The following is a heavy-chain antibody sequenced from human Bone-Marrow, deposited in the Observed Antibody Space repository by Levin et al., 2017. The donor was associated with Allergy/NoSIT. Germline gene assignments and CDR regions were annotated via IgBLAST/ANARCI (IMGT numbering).Heavy chain of an antibody. Sequence: PAASVKVSCKGSGYSFTSYWLIWVRQMPGKGLEWMGKIDPTDSYTNYSPSLEGHVTISTDNSLSTAYLQWSSLKASDTAIYFCARVEGYGSGSYHFQHWGQGTLVTVSS. D-gene: IGHD3-10*01. V-gene: IGHV5-10-1*01. J-gene: IGHJ1*01. CDR3: ARVEGYGSGSYHFQH. CDR2: IDPTDSYT. CDR1: GYSFTSYW.